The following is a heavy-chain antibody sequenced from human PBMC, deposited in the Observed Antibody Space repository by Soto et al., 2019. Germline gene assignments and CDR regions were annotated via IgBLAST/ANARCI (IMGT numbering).Heavy chain of an antibody. J-gene: IGHJ4*02. Sequence: KPGGSLRLSCAASGFTFSSYSMNWVRQAPGKGLEWVSSISSSSSYIYYADSVKGRFTISRDNAKNSLYLQMNSLRAEDTAVYYCARTFGVGGTFDYWGQGTLVTVSS. V-gene: IGHV3-21*01. D-gene: IGHD3-3*01. CDR1: GFTFSSYS. CDR3: ARTFGVGGTFDY. CDR2: ISSSSSYI.